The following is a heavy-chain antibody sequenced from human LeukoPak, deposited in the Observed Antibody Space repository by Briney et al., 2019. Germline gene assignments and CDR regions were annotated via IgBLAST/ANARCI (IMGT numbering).Heavy chain of an antibody. CDR2: ISYDGTNT. V-gene: IGHV3-30*18. J-gene: IGHJ6*02. CDR1: GFSFSSYG. Sequence: QPGRSLRLSCAASGFSFSSYGVHWVRQTPGKGLEWVAVISYDGTNTYYADSVKGRFTISRDNSKNTLYLQMNSLRAEDTAVYYCAKAVDFWSTSWGMDVWGQGTSVTVSS. CDR3: AKAVDFWSTSWGMDV. D-gene: IGHD3-3*01.